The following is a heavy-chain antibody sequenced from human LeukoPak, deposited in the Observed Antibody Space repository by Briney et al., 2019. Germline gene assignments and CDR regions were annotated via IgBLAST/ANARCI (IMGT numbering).Heavy chain of an antibody. CDR1: GGSISSGDYY. V-gene: IGHV4-30-4*01. Sequence: SETLSLTCTVSGGSISSGDYYWSWIRQPPGKGLEWIGYIYYSGSTYYNPSLKSRVTISVDTSKNQFSLKLSSVTAADTAVYYCAGGDYGNFQGRDAFDIWGQGTMDTVSS. CDR2: IYYSGST. D-gene: IGHD4-11*01. J-gene: IGHJ3*02. CDR3: AGGDYGNFQGRDAFDI.